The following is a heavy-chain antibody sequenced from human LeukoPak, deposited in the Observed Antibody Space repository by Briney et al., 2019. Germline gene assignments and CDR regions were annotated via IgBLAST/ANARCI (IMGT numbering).Heavy chain of an antibody. CDR1: GFTLDDYT. CDR3: AKSPAAGGFYYFDY. D-gene: IGHD6-13*01. V-gene: IGHV3-9*01. CDR2: ISWNSGSI. J-gene: IGHJ4*02. Sequence: GGSLRLSCAASGFTLDDYTMHWVRQAPGKGLEWVSGISWNSGSIGYADSVKGRFTISRDNAKNSLYLQMNSLRAEDTALYYCAKSPAAGGFYYFDYWGQGTLVTVSS.